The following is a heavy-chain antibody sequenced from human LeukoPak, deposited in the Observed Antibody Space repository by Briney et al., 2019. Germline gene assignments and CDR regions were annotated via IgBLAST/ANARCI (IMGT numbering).Heavy chain of an antibody. CDR2: ISWDGGST. CDR3: AVLRGNNY. Sequence: GGSLRLSCVASGFPFDGSAMHWVRQTPGKGLEWVSLISWDGGSTYYADSVKGRFTISRDNSKNSLYLQMNSLRVEDTAVYYCAVLRGNNYWGQGTLVTVSS. V-gene: IGHV3-43D*03. J-gene: IGHJ4*02. CDR1: GFPFDGSA. D-gene: IGHD3-10*01.